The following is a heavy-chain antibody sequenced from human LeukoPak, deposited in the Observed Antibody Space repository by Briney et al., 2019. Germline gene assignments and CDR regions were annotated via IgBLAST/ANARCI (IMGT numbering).Heavy chain of an antibody. CDR1: GGSISSGSYY. CDR2: IYTSGST. CDR3: AREGHYYDSSGYPNYYYYYMVV. Sequence: PSQTLSLTCTVSGGSISSGSYYWSWIRQPAGKGLEWIGRIYTSGSTNYNPSLKSRVTISVDTSKNQFSLKLSSVTAADTAVYYCAREGHYYDSSGYPNYYYYYMVVWGKGTTVTVSS. J-gene: IGHJ6*03. V-gene: IGHV4-61*02. D-gene: IGHD3-22*01.